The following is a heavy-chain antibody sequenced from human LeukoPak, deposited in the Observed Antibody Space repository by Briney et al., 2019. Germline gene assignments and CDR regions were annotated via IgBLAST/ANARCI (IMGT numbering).Heavy chain of an antibody. V-gene: IGHV4-39*01. CDR3: ANNPCFGSWLLDY. CDR2: IYYSGST. J-gene: IGHJ4*02. CDR1: GGSISSSSYY. D-gene: IGHD6-13*01. Sequence: SETLSLTCTVSGGSISSSSYYWGWIRQPPGKGLEWIGSIYYSGSTYYNPSLKSRVTISVDTSKNQFSLKLSSVTAAGTAVYYCANNPCFGSWLLDYWGQGTLVTVSS.